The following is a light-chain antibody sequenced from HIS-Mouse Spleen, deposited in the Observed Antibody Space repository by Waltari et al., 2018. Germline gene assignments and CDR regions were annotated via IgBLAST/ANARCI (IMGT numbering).Light chain of an antibody. CDR2: EVS. J-gene: IGLJ3*02. Sequence: QSALTQPASVSGSPGQSITISCTGPSSHVGGYNHVSRYQHHPGKAPKLMIYEVSNRPSGVSNRFSGSKSGNTASLTISGLQAEDEADYYCSSYTSSSTLWVFGGGTKLTVL. CDR3: SSYTSSSTLWV. CDR1: SSHVGGYNH. V-gene: IGLV2-14*01.